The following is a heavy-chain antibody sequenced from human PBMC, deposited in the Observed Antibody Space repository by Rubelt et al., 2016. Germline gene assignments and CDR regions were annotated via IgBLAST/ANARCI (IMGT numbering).Heavy chain of an antibody. CDR3: ARTGG. Sequence: VQLVESGGGLVQPGGSLRLSCAASGFTFSSYDMHWVRQAPGKGLEWVAVIWYDGSNKYYADSVKGRFTSSRDNSKNEVYLQMNGLRAEDTAVYCCARTGGWGQGTLVTVSS. CDR2: IWYDGSNK. J-gene: IGHJ4*02. CDR1: GFTFSSYD. D-gene: IGHD3-16*01. V-gene: IGHV3-33*08.